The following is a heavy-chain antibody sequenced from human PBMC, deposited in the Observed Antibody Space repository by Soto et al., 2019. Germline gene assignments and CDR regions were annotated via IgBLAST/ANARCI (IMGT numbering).Heavy chain of an antibody. CDR1: GAALNSGNYY. D-gene: IGHD2-21*01. J-gene: IGHJ5*02. CDR2: IYVTGAV. CDR3: ARLRIATNNYKWFDP. V-gene: IGHV4-31*03. Sequence: SETLSLTCSVPGAALNSGNYYWSWIRQVPGKGLEWIGHIYVTGAVDYNLSLRDRITISQDTSERQFSLNLRLVTAADTAVYYCARLRIATNNYKWFDPWGQGTLVTVSS.